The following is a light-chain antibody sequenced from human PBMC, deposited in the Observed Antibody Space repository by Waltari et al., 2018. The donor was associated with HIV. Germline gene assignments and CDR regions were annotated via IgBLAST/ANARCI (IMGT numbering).Light chain of an antibody. V-gene: IGLV1-44*01. Sequence: QSVLTQPPSASGTPGQRVTISCSGSNSNIGRNTVSWYQQLPGTAPKLLIYSDDQRPSGVPDRFSGSKSGTSASLAISGLQSEDEADYYCAVWDDGLNGPEFGGGTKLTVL. CDR2: SDD. CDR3: AVWDDGLNGPE. J-gene: IGLJ3*02. CDR1: NSNIGRNT.